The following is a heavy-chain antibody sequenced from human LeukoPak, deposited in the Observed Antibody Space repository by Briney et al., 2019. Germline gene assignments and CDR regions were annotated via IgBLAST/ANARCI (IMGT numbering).Heavy chain of an antibody. D-gene: IGHD3-22*01. CDR1: GYTSTNYG. Sequence: ASVKVSCKASGYTSTNYGISWVRQAPGQGLEWMAWISAYNGNTNYAQKLQGRVTMTTDTSTSTAYMELRSLRSDDTAVYYCARSIAWGMIVVVPYYFDYWGQGTLVTVSS. J-gene: IGHJ4*02. V-gene: IGHV1-18*01. CDR2: ISAYNGNT. CDR3: ARSIAWGMIVVVPYYFDY.